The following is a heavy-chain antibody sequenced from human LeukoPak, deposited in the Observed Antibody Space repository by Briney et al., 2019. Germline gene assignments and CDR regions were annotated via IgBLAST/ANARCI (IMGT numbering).Heavy chain of an antibody. V-gene: IGHV2-70*17. CDR1: CFSLTTTGMC. D-gene: IGHD2/OR15-2a*01. CDR3: ARIPSCCASTTSCANTMVV. Sequence: SGPTLVNPTQTLTLTCTFSCFSLTTTGMCVTWIHQPPGKALEWLARIDWDDDKFYSTSLEARLTISKDTSRNQVVLTMSNLDPADTATYFCARIPSCCASTTSCANTMVVWGQGTTVTVSS. CDR2: IDWDDDK. J-gene: IGHJ6*02.